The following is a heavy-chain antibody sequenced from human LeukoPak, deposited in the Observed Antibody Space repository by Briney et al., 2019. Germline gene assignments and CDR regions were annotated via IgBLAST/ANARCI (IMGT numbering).Heavy chain of an antibody. D-gene: IGHD3-10*02. Sequence: PGGSLRLSCAASGFTFSNYEINWVRQAPGKGLEWVSYISSSGSTIYYADSLKGRFTISRDNAKNSLYLQMNSLRAEDTAVYYCAEFGISMVGGVWGKGTTVTISS. CDR3: AEFGISMVGGV. CDR1: GFTFSNYE. CDR2: ISSSGSTI. V-gene: IGHV3-48*03. J-gene: IGHJ6*04.